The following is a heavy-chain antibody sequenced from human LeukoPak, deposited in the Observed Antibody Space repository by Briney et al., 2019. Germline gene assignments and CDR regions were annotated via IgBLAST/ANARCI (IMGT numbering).Heavy chain of an antibody. D-gene: IGHD5-18*01. CDR2: IRSEANSYAT. CDR1: GFTFSGSA. J-gene: IGHJ4*02. V-gene: IGHV3-73*01. CDR3: TRLPIQPNYFDY. Sequence: PGGSLRLSCAASGFTFSGSAMHWVRQASGKGLEWVGRIRSEANSYATAYAASVKGRFTISRDDSKNTAYLQMNSLKTEDTAVYYCTRLPIQPNYFDYWGQGTLVTVSS.